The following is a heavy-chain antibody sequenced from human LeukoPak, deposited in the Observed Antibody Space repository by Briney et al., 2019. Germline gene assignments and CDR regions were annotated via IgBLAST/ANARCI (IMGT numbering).Heavy chain of an antibody. CDR1: GFTFSSYA. D-gene: IGHD3-10*01. Sequence: PGGSLRLSCAASGFTFSSYAMSWVRQAPGKGLEWVSAISGSGGSTYYADSVKGRFTISRDNSKNTLYLQMNSLRAEDTAVYYCAKDESLQWVVRGVIPSYFDYWGQGTLVTVSS. CDR2: ISGSGGST. V-gene: IGHV3-23*01. CDR3: AKDESLQWVVRGVIPSYFDY. J-gene: IGHJ4*02.